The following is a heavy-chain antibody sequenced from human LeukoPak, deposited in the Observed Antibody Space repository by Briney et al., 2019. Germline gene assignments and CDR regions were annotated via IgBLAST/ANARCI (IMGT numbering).Heavy chain of an antibody. CDR1: GITFSSFE. J-gene: IGHJ4*02. V-gene: IGHV3-48*03. CDR3: ASLWGFNDTHY. D-gene: IGHD3-16*01. CDR2: ISSTGADI. Sequence: VGSVRLSCTASGITFSSFEMNWVRQAPGKGLEWMSYISSTGADIDYADSVKGRVTISRDNAKNSVFLQMGSLRAEDTAVYSCASLWGFNDTHYWGQGTLVTVSS.